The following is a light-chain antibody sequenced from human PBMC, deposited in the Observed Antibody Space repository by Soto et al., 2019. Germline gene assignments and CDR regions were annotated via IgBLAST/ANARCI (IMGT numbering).Light chain of an antibody. CDR1: QSISSW. Sequence: DIQMTQSPSTLSASVGDRVTITCRASQSISSWLAWYQQKPGKAPKLLIYDASSLESGVPSRFSGSGSGTEFTLTISSLQPDDFASYYCQQYNSYPGTFGGGTKVEIK. V-gene: IGKV1-5*01. CDR3: QQYNSYPGT. CDR2: DAS. J-gene: IGKJ4*01.